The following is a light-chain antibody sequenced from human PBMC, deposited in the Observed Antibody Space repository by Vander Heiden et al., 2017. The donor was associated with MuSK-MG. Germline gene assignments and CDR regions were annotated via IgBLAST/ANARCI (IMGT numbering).Light chain of an antibody. CDR3: QQSDSNPAIT. CDR2: AAS. CDR1: QSISSY. Sequence: DIQMTQSPSSLSASVGDRVTITCRASQSISSYLNWYQQKPGKAPKLLIYAASSLQSGVPSRFSGSGYGKDFTLTISSRQPEDFASYYCQQSDSNPAITFGQGTQVEIK. J-gene: IGKJ5*01. V-gene: IGKV1-39*01.